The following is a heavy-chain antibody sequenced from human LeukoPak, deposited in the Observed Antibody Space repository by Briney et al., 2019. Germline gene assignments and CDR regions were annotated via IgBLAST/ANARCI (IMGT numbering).Heavy chain of an antibody. V-gene: IGHV3-11*06. D-gene: IGHD3/OR15-3a*01. CDR2: ISISSDYK. CDR3: ARQGLYDSSDFWTFQH. J-gene: IGHJ1*01. Sequence: GGSLRLSCAASGFSFSDYYMSWIRQTPEEGLEWLSYISISSDYKNYADSLKGRFTISRDNAKNSVYLQMNSLRAEDTAVYYCARQGLYDSSDFWTFQHWGQGTLVTVSS. CDR1: GFSFSDYY.